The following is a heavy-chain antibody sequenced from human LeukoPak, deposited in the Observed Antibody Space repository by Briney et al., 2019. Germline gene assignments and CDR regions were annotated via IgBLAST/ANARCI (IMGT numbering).Heavy chain of an antibody. V-gene: IGHV3-30-3*01. CDR1: GFTFSSYA. J-gene: IGHJ4*02. D-gene: IGHD6-19*01. CDR3: ARSYRSGWHYFDY. CDR2: ISYDGTNK. Sequence: GGSLRLSCAASGFTFSSYAMHWVRQAPGKGLEWVAVISYDGTNKYYADSVKGRFTISRDNSKNTHYLQMNSLRAEDTALYYCARSYRSGWHYFDYWGQGTLVTISS.